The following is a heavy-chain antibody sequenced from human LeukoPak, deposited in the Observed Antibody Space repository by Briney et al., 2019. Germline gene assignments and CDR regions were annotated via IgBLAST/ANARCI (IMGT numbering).Heavy chain of an antibody. CDR1: GFTFSSYG. V-gene: IGHV3-23*01. CDR2: ISASGGRT. J-gene: IGHJ4*02. Sequence: PGGSLRLSCAASGFTFSSYGMSWARQAPGKGLEWVSGISASGGRTFSADSVTGRFTISRDNSKNTLYLQMNSLRAEDTAVYYCAKDRGKQQLAPSDYWGQGTLVTVSP. D-gene: IGHD6-13*01. CDR3: AKDRGKQQLAPSDY.